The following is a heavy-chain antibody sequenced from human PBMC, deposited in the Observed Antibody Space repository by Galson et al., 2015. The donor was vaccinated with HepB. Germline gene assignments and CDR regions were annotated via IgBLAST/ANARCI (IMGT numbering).Heavy chain of an antibody. J-gene: IGHJ4*02. Sequence: QSGAEVKQPGESLTISCKGSGYSFTSYWITWVRQMPGKGLQWMGRIDPSDSETNYSPSFQGHVAFSADKSISTAYLHWSSLKASDTAMYYCARLPYGLGPPDYWGQGTLVTVSS. CDR1: GYSFTSYW. CDR2: IDPSDSET. CDR3: ARLPYGLGPPDY. V-gene: IGHV5-10-1*01. D-gene: IGHD3-10*01.